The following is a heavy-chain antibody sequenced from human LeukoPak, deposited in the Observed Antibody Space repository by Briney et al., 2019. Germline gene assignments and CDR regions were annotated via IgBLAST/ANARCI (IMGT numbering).Heavy chain of an antibody. CDR2: MSPNSGNR. CDR3: AAIMVVTAGVAFNI. CDR1: GYTFTSYD. D-gene: IGHD2-21*02. J-gene: IGHJ3*02. V-gene: IGHV1-8*01. Sequence: ASVKASCKASGYTFTSYDINWVRQATGQGLEWMGWMSPNSGNRGYEQNFQGRVTMTMDTSISTAYMELSSLRSEDTAMYYCAAIMVVTAGVAFNIWGQGTMVTVSS.